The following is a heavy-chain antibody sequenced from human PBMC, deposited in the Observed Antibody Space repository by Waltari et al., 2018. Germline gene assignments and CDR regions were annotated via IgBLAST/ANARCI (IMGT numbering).Heavy chain of an antibody. CDR2: IYYSGST. D-gene: IGHD3-3*01. J-gene: IGHJ5*02. V-gene: IGHV4-59*01. Sequence: QVQLQESRPGLVKPSETLSLTCTVSGGSISSYYWSWIRQPPGKGLEWIGYIYYSGSTNYNPSLKSRVTISVDTSKNQFSLKLSSVTAADTAVYYCAREQRITIFGVYLDWFDPWGQGTLVTVSS. CDR1: GGSISSYY. CDR3: AREQRITIFGVYLDWFDP.